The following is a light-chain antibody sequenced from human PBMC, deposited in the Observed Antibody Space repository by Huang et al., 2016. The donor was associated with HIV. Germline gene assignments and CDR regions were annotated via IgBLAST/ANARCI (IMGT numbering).Light chain of an antibody. Sequence: DIQMTQSPSSLSASVGDRVTITCRASQDISDYLAWFQQKPGKAPKSLIFATSTFHRGVPERFSGSGSGTAFTLTSNNLQPEDFATYYCQQYSDYPRTFGQGTKLDIK. CDR1: QDISDY. CDR2: ATS. CDR3: QQYSDYPRT. J-gene: IGKJ2*01. V-gene: IGKV1-16*01.